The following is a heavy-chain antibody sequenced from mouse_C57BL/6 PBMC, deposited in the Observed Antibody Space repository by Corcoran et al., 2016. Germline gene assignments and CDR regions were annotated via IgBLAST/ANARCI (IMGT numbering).Heavy chain of an antibody. D-gene: IGHD3-2*02. CDR1: GDRFTTYG. Sequence: QIQLVQSGPELKKPGETVKISCKASGDRFTTYGMSWVKQAPGKGLKWMGWINTYYGVPTYADDFKGRFAFSLETSASTAYLQINNLKNEDTATYFCARGRLDSSGHWGQGTTLTVSS. CDR2: INTYYGVP. CDR3: ARGRLDSSGH. J-gene: IGHJ2*01. V-gene: IGHV9-3*01.